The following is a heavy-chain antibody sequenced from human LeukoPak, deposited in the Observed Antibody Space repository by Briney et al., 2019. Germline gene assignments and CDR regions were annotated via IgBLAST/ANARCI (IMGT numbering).Heavy chain of an antibody. D-gene: IGHD3-10*01. V-gene: IGHV4-38-2*02. J-gene: IGHJ4*02. Sequence: TSETLTLTCTVSGYSIINGYYWGWIRQPPGKGLEWIGSIYHSGGTYYNPSLRSRVTISVDTSKNQFSLRLSSVTAADTAVYYCARNLWFGESYFDCWAREPWSPSPQ. CDR3: ARNLWFGESYFDC. CDR1: GYSIINGYY. CDR2: IYHSGGT.